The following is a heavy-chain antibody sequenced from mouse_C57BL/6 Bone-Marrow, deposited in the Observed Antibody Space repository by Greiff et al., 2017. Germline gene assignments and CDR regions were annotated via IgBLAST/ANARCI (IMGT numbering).Heavy chain of an antibody. CDR1: GFTFSDYY. V-gene: IGHV5-16*01. CDR3: ARDRGPYFDY. Sequence: EVQVVESEGGLVQPGSSMKLSCTASGFTFSDYYMAWVRQVPEKGLEWVANINYDGSSTYYLDSLKSRFIISRDNAKNILYLQMSSLKSEDTATYYCARDRGPYFDYWGQGTTLTVSS. CDR2: INYDGSST. J-gene: IGHJ2*01. D-gene: IGHD3-1*01.